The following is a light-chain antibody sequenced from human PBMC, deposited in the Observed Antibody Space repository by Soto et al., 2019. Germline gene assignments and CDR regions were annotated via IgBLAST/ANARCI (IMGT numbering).Light chain of an antibody. CDR3: SSFPGSSIFSV. V-gene: IGLV2-23*01. J-gene: IGLJ1*01. CDR2: EGS. Sequence: QSALTQPASVSGSPGQSLTISCTGTSSDVGSSNFVSWYQQHPGKAPKLIIYEGSRRPSGVSGRFSGSKSGNAASLTISGLQAEDEADYYCSSFPGSSIFSVLGTRPKVTVL. CDR1: SSDVGSSNF.